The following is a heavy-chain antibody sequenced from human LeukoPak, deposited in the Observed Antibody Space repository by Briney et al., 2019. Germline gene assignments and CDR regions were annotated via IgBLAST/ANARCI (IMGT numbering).Heavy chain of an antibody. CDR3: ARDRGSSVDNAFDI. D-gene: IGHD2-2*01. J-gene: IGHJ3*02. V-gene: IGHV4-30-4*01. Sequence: SETLSLTCTVSGGSISSGDYYWSWIRQPPGKGLEWIGYIYYSGSTYYNPSLKSRVTISVDTSKNQFSLKLSSVTAADTAVYYCARDRGSSVDNAFDIWGQGTMVTVSS. CDR1: GGSISSGDYY. CDR2: IYYSGST.